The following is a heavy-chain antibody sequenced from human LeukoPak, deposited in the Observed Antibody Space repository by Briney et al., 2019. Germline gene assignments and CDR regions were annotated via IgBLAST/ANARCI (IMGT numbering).Heavy chain of an antibody. D-gene: IGHD6-19*01. CDR2: ISYDGSNK. Sequence: GGSLRLSCAASGFTFSSYAMHWVRQAPGKGLEWVAVISYDGSNKYCADSVKGRFTISRDNSKNTLYLQMNSLRAEDTAVYYCARDSHSSGWYGYFDYWGQGTLVTVSS. J-gene: IGHJ4*02. V-gene: IGHV3-30-3*01. CDR1: GFTFSSYA. CDR3: ARDSHSSGWYGYFDY.